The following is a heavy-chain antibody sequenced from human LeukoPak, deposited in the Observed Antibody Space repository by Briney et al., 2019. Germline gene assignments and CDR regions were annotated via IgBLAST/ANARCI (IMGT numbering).Heavy chain of an antibody. Sequence: GGSLRLSCAASGFTFSSYGMHWVRQAPGKGLEWVAVISYDGSNKYYADSVKGRFTISRDNSKNTPYLQMNSLRAEDTAVYYCAKAPYSSGWYSDYWGQGTLVTVSS. CDR1: GFTFSSYG. D-gene: IGHD6-19*01. J-gene: IGHJ4*02. CDR2: ISYDGSNK. CDR3: AKAPYSSGWYSDY. V-gene: IGHV3-30*18.